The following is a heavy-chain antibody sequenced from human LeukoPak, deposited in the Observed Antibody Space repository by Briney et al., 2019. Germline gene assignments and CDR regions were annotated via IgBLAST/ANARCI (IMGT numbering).Heavy chain of an antibody. CDR1: GYTFTGYY. Sequence: GASVNVSCTASGYTFTGYYMHWVRQAPGQGLEWMGWINPNSGGTHYAQKSQGRATMTRDTSISTAYMEVSRLRSDDTPVYYCERGSTLRGDSPYYFDYWGQGTLVTVSS. D-gene: IGHD3-10*01. V-gene: IGHV1-2*02. J-gene: IGHJ4*02. CDR3: ERGSTLRGDSPYYFDY. CDR2: INPNSGGT.